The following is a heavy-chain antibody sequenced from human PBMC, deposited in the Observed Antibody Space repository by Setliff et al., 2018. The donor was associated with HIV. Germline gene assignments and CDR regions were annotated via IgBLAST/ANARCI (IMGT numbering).Heavy chain of an antibody. Sequence: SETLSLTCTVSGGSMTGHYWSWIRQSPGKGLEWIGSIYSSGSTNYNPSVKSRVTISIDTSKKQFALRLTSVAAADTALYFCARDIATVATPDRADWGQGTLVTVSS. J-gene: IGHJ4*02. CDR1: GGSMTGHY. CDR2: IYSSGST. D-gene: IGHD4-17*01. CDR3: ARDIATVATPDRAD. V-gene: IGHV4-59*11.